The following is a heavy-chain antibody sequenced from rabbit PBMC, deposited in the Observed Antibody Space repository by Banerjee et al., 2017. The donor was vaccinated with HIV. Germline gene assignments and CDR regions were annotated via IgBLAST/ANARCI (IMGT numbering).Heavy chain of an antibody. J-gene: IGHJ4*01. V-gene: IGHV1S40*01. D-gene: IGHD6-1*01. Sequence: QSLVESGGGLVKPGASLTLTCTASGFSFSNRCVMCWVRQTPGKGLEWIACINTISGDTVYATWAKGRFTISKASWTTVTLQMTSLTAADTATYFCERGETGDGYFDLWGPGTLVTVS. CDR1: GFSFSNRCV. CDR2: INTISGDT. CDR3: ERGETGDGYFDL.